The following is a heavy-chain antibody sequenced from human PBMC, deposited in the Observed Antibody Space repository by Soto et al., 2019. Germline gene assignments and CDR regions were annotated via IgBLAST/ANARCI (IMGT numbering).Heavy chain of an antibody. CDR3: AKDLRQLVLHDHDY. Sequence: AGGSLRLSCAASGFTFSSYAMSWVRQAPGKGLEWVSAISGSGGSTYYADSVKGRFTISRDNSKNTLYLQMNSLRAEDTAVYYCAKDLRQLVLHDHDYWGQGTLVTVSS. V-gene: IGHV3-23*01. CDR1: GFTFSSYA. CDR2: ISGSGGST. D-gene: IGHD6-13*01. J-gene: IGHJ4*02.